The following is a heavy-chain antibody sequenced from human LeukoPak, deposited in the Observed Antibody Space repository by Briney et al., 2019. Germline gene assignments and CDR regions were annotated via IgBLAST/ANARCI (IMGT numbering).Heavy chain of an antibody. D-gene: IGHD2-21*01. V-gene: IGHV3-7*04. CDR3: AREGLWVGPDSGKTRHPYWEI. CDR1: GFTFGSYW. J-gene: IGHJ3*02. Sequence: GGSLRLSCAASGFTFGSYWMSWVRQAPGKGLQWVANIKQDGSDKYYVDSVKGRFTISRDNAKNSLNLQMSSLRAEDTAVYYCAREGLWVGPDSGKTRHPYWEIWGQGTMVTVSS. CDR2: IKQDGSDK.